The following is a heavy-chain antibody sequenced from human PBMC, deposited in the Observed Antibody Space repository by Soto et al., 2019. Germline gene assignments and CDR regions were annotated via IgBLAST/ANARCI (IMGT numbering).Heavy chain of an antibody. J-gene: IGHJ4*02. D-gene: IGHD6-19*01. CDR2: ISAYNGNT. V-gene: IGHV1-18*01. CDR1: GYTFTSYA. CDR3: ARDLAAGNCDY. Sequence: QVQLVQSGAEVKKPGASVKVSCKASGYTFTSYAISWVRQAPGQGLEWMGWISAYNGNTNYEQKIQGRDTMTTDTPTSTAYRELRSLRSDDTAVYYGARDLAAGNCDYWGQGTLVTVSS.